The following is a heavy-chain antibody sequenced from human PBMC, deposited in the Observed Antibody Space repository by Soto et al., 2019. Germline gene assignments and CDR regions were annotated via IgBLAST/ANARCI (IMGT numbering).Heavy chain of an antibody. Sequence: PGGSLRLSCAASGFRDGFPFSDYDMHWVRQAPGKGLEWVALISFDGSTKNYVDSVECRFTISRDNSRDTLFLQMDSLRPEDTAVYYCAKNSFSGSKRILDSWGQGTLVTVSS. D-gene: IGHD1-26*01. CDR3: AKNSFSGSKRILDS. J-gene: IGHJ4*02. CDR1: GFRDGFPFSDYD. V-gene: IGHV3-30*18. CDR2: ISFDGSTK.